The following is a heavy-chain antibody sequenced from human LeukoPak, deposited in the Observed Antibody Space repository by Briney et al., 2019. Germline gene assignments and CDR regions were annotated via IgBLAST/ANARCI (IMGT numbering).Heavy chain of an antibody. D-gene: IGHD6-13*01. CDR3: ARVSSSSWHFDY. CDR1: GLTFSSYW. J-gene: IGHJ4*02. Sequence: GGSLRLSCAASGLTFSSYWMHWVRQPPGKGLVWVSRINSDGSSTSYADSVKGRFTISRDNAKNTLYLQMNSLRAEDTAVYYCARVSSSSWHFDYWGQGTLVTVSS. V-gene: IGHV3-74*01. CDR2: INSDGSST.